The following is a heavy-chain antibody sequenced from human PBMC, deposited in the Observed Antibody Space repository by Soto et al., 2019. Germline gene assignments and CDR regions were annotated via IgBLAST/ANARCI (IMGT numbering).Heavy chain of an antibody. CDR3: AKDQTDVTLFDY. V-gene: IGHV3-74*01. CDR1: GFTFSRYW. D-gene: IGHD2-21*02. CDR2: ISGRGVDT. Sequence: EVQLAESGGGLVQPGGSLRLSCATSGFTFSRYWIHWVRQVPGEGLVWVSRISGRGVDTLYADSVKGRFTISRDNSRNTLYLQVNSLRAEDTAVYYCAKDQTDVTLFDYWGQGTLVTVSS. J-gene: IGHJ4*02.